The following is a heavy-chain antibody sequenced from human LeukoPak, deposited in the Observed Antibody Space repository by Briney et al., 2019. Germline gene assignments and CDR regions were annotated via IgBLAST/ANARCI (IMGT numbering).Heavy chain of an antibody. CDR3: ARDHDYGPDY. D-gene: IGHD4/OR15-4a*01. V-gene: IGHV1-2*02. J-gene: IGHJ4*02. CDR2: IKPDSGAT. CDR1: GYTFAVHY. Sequence: ASVKVSCKASGYTFAVHYMHWLRQAPGQGLEWMGWIKPDSGATNFAQNFQGRVTMTSDTSINTAYMELSSLTSDDTAMYYCARDHDYGPDYWGRGTLVTVSA.